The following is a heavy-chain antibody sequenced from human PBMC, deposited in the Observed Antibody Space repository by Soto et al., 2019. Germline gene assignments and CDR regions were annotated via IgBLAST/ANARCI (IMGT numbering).Heavy chain of an antibody. CDR1: GGSISSGGYY. Sequence: SETLSLTCTVSGGSISSGGYYWSWIRQHPGKGLEWIGYIYYSGSTYYNPSLKSRVTISVDTSKNQFSLKLSSVTAADTAVYYCARDRIVSGYYYYGMDVWGQGTTVTVLL. V-gene: IGHV4-31*03. CDR2: IYYSGST. CDR3: ARDRIVSGYYYYGMDV. J-gene: IGHJ6*02. D-gene: IGHD2-15*01.